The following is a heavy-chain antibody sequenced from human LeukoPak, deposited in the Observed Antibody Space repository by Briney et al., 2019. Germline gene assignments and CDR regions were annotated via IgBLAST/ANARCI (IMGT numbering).Heavy chain of an antibody. CDR3: AKERDSSGWYYFDY. V-gene: IGHV3-30*18. Sequence: GGSLRLSCAASGFTFSSYGMHWVRQAPGKGPEWVAVISYDGSNKYYADSVKGRFTISRDNSKNTLYLQMNSLRAEDTAVYYCAKERDSSGWYYFDYWGQGTLVTVSS. CDR1: GFTFSSYG. D-gene: IGHD6-19*01. J-gene: IGHJ4*02. CDR2: ISYDGSNK.